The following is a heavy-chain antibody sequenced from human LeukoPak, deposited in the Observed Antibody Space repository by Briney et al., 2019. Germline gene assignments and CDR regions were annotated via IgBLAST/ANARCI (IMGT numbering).Heavy chain of an antibody. CDR1: GVSISTYY. CDR3: ARREDFWYFDL. V-gene: IGHV4-59*08. CDR2: IYYTGST. J-gene: IGHJ2*01. Sequence: TSETLSLTCTISGVSISTYYWSWIRQPPGKGLEWIGYIYYTGSTNYNPSLKSRVTFSVDTSKNHFSLKLISVTAADTAVYYCARREDFWYFDLWGRGTLVTVSS.